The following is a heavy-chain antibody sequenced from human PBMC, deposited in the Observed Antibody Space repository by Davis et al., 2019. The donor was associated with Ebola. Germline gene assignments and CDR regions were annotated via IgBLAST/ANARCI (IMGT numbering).Heavy chain of an antibody. D-gene: IGHD1-7*01. V-gene: IGHV1-2*02. J-gene: IGHJ4*02. CDR2: INPNSGGT. CDR3: ARNWNFALDY. Sequence: ASVKVSCKASGYTFPASGITWVRQAPGQGLEWMGWINPNSGGTNYAQKFQGRVTMTRDTSISTASMELSRLNSDDTAVYYCARNWNFALDYWGQGTLVTVSS. CDR1: GYTFPASG.